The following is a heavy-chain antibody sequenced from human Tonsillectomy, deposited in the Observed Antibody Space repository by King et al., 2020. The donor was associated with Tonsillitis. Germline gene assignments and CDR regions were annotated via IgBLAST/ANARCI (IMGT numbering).Heavy chain of an antibody. V-gene: IGHV3-30-3*01. CDR2: TSFDGSNK. J-gene: IGHJ6*02. CDR3: ARRDGALDYYYYGMDV. Sequence: VQLVESGGGVVQPGRSLRLSCTASGFTFSSYAMHWVRQAPGKGLAWVADTSFDGSNKYYADSVKGRFTISRDNSKNTLYLQMNSLGAEETAVYYCARRDGALDYYYYGMDVWGQGTTVTVSS. D-gene: IGHD4-17*01. CDR1: GFTFSSYA.